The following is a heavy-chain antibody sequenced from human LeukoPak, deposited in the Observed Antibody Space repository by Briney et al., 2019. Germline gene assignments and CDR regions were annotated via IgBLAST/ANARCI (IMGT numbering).Heavy chain of an antibody. CDR1: GGSISSGGYY. CDR2: INHSGST. CDR3: ARRWLLEDY. Sequence: SETLSLTCTVSGGSISSGGYYWSWIRQPPGKGLEWIGEINHSGSTNYNPSLKSRVTISVDTSKNQFSLKLSSVTAADTAVYYCARRWLLEDYWGQGTLVTVSS. V-gene: IGHV4-39*07. D-gene: IGHD5-24*01. J-gene: IGHJ4*02.